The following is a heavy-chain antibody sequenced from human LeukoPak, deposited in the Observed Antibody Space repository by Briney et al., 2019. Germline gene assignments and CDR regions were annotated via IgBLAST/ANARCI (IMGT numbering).Heavy chain of an antibody. D-gene: IGHD5-24*01. J-gene: IGHJ4*02. V-gene: IGHV4-39*02. CDR1: GGSISSSSYY. CDR2: IYYSGRT. CDR3: ARDGRKEMATIC. Sequence: SETLSLTCTVSGGSISSSSYYWAWIRQPPGKGLEWIGSIYYSGRTYYNPSLKSRVTISVDTSKNQFSLKLSSVTAADTAVYYCARDGRKEMATICWGQGTLVTVSS.